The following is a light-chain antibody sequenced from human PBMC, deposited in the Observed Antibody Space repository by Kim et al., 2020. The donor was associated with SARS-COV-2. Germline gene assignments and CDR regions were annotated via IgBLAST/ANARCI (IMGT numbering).Light chain of an antibody. V-gene: IGLV3-19*01. J-gene: IGLJ7*01. Sequence: VDLEQTVRITCQGDSLRSYYASWYQQKPGQAPVLVFYGKNNRPSGIPDRFSGSSSGNTASLTITGAQAEDEADYYCNSRDSSGAVFGGGTQLTVL. CDR1: SLRSYY. CDR2: GKN. CDR3: NSRDSSGAV.